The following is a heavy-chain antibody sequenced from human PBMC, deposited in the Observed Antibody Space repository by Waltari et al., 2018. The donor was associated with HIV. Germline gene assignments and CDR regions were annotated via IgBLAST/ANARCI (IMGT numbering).Heavy chain of an antibody. CDR3: AKGSAPGNFDY. Sequence: QVQLVESGGGVVQPGRSLRLSCAASGFTFSSYGMPWVRQAPGKGLEWVAVISYDGSNKYYADSVKGRFTISRDNSKNTLYLQMNSLRAEDTAVYYCAKGSAPGNFDYWGQGTLVTVSS. J-gene: IGHJ4*02. V-gene: IGHV3-30*18. CDR2: ISYDGSNK. D-gene: IGHD6-13*01. CDR1: GFTFSSYG.